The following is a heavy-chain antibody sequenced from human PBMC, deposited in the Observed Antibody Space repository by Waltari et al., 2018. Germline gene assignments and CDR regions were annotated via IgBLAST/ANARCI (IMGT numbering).Heavy chain of an antibody. J-gene: IGHJ4*01. CDR1: GYSISSGYY. CDR2: IYHSGST. Sequence: QVQLQESGPGVVKPSETLYLNCTVSGYSISSGYYWGRIRQHPGKGLEWIVTIYHSGSTYYNPSLKSRVTISVDTSMNQFSLKLSSVTAADTAVYYCARGGTSESPDYWGHVTLVTVSS. V-gene: IGHV4-38-2*02. CDR3: ARGGTSESPDY. D-gene: IGHD1-1*01.